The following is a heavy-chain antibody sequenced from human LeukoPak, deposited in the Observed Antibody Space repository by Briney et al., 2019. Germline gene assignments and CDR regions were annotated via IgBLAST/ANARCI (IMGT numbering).Heavy chain of an antibody. CDR1: GGSINSGSYY. D-gene: IGHD3-22*01. CDR3: ARAVGDYYDSSNLDY. V-gene: IGHV4-61*02. Sequence: SQTLSLTCTVPGGSINSGSYYWSWIRQPAGKGLEWIGRIYTSGSTNYNPSLKSRVTISVDTSKNQFSLKLSSVTAADTAVYYCARAVGDYYDSSNLDYWGQGTLVTVSS. J-gene: IGHJ4*02. CDR2: IYTSGST.